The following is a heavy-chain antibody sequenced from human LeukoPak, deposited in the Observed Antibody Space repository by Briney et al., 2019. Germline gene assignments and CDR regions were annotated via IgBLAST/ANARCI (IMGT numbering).Heavy chain of an antibody. V-gene: IGHV4-59*01. CDR3: ARGVYISAAQYGY. Sequence: AETLSLTCTVSGGSISNYYWSWIRQPPGKGPEWIGHIYYRETTICNPTLKSRVTITVDTSKSKFSLKLNSVTAAATAVYYCARGVYISAAQYGYWGKGTLVTVSS. J-gene: IGHJ4*02. D-gene: IGHD6-13*01. CDR1: GGSISNYY. CDR2: IYYRETT.